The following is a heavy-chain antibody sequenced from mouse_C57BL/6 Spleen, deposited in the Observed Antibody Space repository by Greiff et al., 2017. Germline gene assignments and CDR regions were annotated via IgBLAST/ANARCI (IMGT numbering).Heavy chain of an antibody. CDR2: IDPSDSYT. J-gene: IGHJ2*01. D-gene: IGHD1-1*01. Sequence: QVQLQQPGAELVRPGTSVKLSCKASGYTFTSYWMHWVKQRPGQGLEWIGVIDPSDSYTNYNQKFKGKATLTVDTSSSTAYMQLSSLTSEDSAVYYCARDYCGSSYVDYWGQGTTLTVSS. CDR1: GYTFTSYW. CDR3: ARDYCGSSYVDY. V-gene: IGHV1-59*01.